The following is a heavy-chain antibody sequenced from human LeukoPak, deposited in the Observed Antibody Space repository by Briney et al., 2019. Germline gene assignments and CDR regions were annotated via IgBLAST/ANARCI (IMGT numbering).Heavy chain of an antibody. CDR3: ARPYGAISYYYYMDV. Sequence: PSGTLSLTCTVSGGSISSSNYYWGWIRQPPGKGLEWIGTISYSGSTYYNPSLKSRVTVSVDTSKNQFSLKLSSVTAADTAVYFCARPYGAISYYYYMDVWGKGTTVTVSS. D-gene: IGHD3-16*01. J-gene: IGHJ6*03. CDR1: GGSISSSNYY. CDR2: ISYSGST. V-gene: IGHV4-39*01.